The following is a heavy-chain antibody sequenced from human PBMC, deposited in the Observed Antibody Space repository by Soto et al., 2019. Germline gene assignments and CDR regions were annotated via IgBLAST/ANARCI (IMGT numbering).Heavy chain of an antibody. V-gene: IGHV4-31*03. CDR3: ARGGRTGQLFFDY. Sequence: SETLSLTCTVSGGSISSGGYYWSWIRQHPGKGLEWIGYIYYSGSTYYNPSLKSRVTISVDTSKNQFSLKLSSVTAADTAVYYCARGGRTGQLFFDYWGQGTLVTVSS. CDR1: GGSISSGGYY. D-gene: IGHD3-16*01. CDR2: IYYSGST. J-gene: IGHJ4*02.